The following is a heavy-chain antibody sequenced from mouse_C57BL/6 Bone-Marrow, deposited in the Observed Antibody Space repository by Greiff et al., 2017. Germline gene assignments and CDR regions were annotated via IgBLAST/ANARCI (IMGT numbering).Heavy chain of an antibody. D-gene: IGHD1-1*01. CDR3: TAGSSYGNY. CDR2: IDPETGGT. J-gene: IGHJ2*01. Sequence: VKLQESGAELVRPGASVTLSCKASGYTFTDYEMHWVKQTPVHGLEWIGAIDPETGGTAYNQKFKGKAILTADKSSSTAYMELRSLTSEDSAVYYCTAGSSYGNYWGQGTTLTVSS. CDR1: GYTFTDYE. V-gene: IGHV1-15*01.